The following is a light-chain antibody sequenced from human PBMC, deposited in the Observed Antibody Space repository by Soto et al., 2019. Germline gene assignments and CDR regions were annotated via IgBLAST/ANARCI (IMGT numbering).Light chain of an antibody. CDR3: QQRSNCPPWT. CDR1: QSVSSY. Sequence: ELVLTQSPATLSLSPGERATLSCRASQSVSSYLAWYQQKPGQAPRLLIYDASNRATGIPARFSGSGSGTDFTLTISSLEPEDFAVYYCQQRSNCPPWTFGQGTKVEIK. V-gene: IGKV3-11*01. J-gene: IGKJ1*01. CDR2: DAS.